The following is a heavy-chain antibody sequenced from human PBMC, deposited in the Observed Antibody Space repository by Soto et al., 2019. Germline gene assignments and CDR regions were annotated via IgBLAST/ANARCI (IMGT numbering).Heavy chain of an antibody. J-gene: IGHJ4*02. Sequence: ASVKVSCKASGYTFTSYGISWVRQAPGQGLEWMGIVSPYGGSTNYAQNFKGRITISRDTSTSTVYMELSSLRSEDTAVYYCARGLASGDDWGQGTRVTVSS. CDR1: GYTFTSYG. CDR2: VSPYGGST. CDR3: ARGLASGDD. D-gene: IGHD6-6*01. V-gene: IGHV1-18*01.